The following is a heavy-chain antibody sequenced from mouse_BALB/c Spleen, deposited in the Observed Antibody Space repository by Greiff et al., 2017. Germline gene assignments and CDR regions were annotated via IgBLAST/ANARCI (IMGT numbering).Heavy chain of an antibody. Sequence: EVNLVESGGGLVKPGGSLKLSCAASGFAFSSYDMSWVRQTPEKRLEWVAYISSGGGSTYYPDTVKGRFTISRDNAKNTLYLQMSSLKSEDTAMYYCARHVNYYGSSYDYFDYWGQGTTLTVSS. CDR2: ISSGGGST. CDR3: ARHVNYYGSSYDYFDY. V-gene: IGHV5-12-1*01. D-gene: IGHD1-1*01. CDR1: GFAFSSYD. J-gene: IGHJ2*01.